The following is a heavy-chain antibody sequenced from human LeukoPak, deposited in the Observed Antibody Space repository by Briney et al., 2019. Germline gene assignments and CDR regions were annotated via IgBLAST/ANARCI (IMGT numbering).Heavy chain of an antibody. Sequence: SETLSLTCTVSGGSISSYYWTWIRQPAGKGLEWIGRIYSSGSTKYNPSLTSRVTMSVDTSKNQFFLKLSSVTAADTAMYYCARESRSGSSRDAFDIWGQGTMVTVSS. CDR2: IYSSGST. J-gene: IGHJ3*02. CDR3: ARESRSGSSRDAFDI. D-gene: IGHD3-22*01. CDR1: GGSISSYY. V-gene: IGHV4-4*07.